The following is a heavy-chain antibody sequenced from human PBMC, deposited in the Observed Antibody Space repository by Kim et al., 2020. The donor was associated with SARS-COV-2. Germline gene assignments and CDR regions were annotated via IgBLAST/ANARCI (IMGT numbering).Heavy chain of an antibody. J-gene: IGHJ4*02. V-gene: IGHV4-34*01. CDR2: VSHSGKT. CDR1: GGSLSGYY. CDR3: ARGVSDFWSGYYAPPPAGN. Sequence: SETLSLTCAVSGGSLSGYYWIWIRRPPGKGLEWIGEVSHSGKTNYNPSLKSRVTISVDTSKNQFSLRLTSVTAADTAVYYCARGVSDFWSGYYAPPPAGNWSQGSLVTVSS. D-gene: IGHD3-3*01.